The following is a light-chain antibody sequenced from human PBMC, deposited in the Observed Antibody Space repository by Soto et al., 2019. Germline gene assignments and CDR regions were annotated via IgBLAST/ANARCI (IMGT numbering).Light chain of an antibody. CDR1: QSVSSSY. CDR3: QQYGSSPLFT. V-gene: IGKV3-20*01. CDR2: GAS. Sequence: EIVLTQSPGTLSLSPGERATLSCRASQSVSSSYLAWYQQTPGPAPRLLIYGASSRATGIPDRFSGSGSGTDFTLTISRLEPEAFAVYYCQQYGSSPLFTFGPGTKVDIK. J-gene: IGKJ3*01.